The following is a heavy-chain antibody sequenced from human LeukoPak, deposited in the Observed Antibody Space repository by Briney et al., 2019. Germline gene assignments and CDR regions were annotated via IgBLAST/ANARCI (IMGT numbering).Heavy chain of an antibody. D-gene: IGHD2-2*01. V-gene: IGHV3-7*01. CDR3: VRGPYALY. CDR2: IKQDGSEK. J-gene: IGHJ4*02. CDR1: GFTFSDYW. Sequence: GGSLRLSCEASGFTFSDYWLSWVRQAPGKGLEWVANIKQDGSEKNYVDSVKGRFTIFRDNAKNSLYLQMNCLRAEDTAVYYCVRGPYALYWGQGTLVSVSS.